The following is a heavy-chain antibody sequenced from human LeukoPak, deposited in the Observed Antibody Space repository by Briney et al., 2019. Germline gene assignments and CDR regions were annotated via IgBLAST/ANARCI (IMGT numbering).Heavy chain of an antibody. CDR1: GGSISGYY. J-gene: IGHJ5*02. V-gene: IGHV4-59*01. CDR2: MYYSGST. CDR3: ARSLPATVAGANWFDP. Sequence: SETLSLTCSVSGGSISGYYWDWIRQPPGKGLEWIGYMYYSGSTNYNPSLKSRVSMSVDTSRNQLSLKLTSVTAADTAVYYYARSLPATVAGANWFDPWGQGTLVTVSS. D-gene: IGHD6-13*01.